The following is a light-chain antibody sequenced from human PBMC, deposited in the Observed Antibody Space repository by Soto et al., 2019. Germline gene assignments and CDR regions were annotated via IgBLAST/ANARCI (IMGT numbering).Light chain of an antibody. CDR3: QQYHSYPAS. Sequence: DIQMTKSPYSLSASVGDRVIITCRASQGISSFLAWFQQKPGKAPKSLIYDASTLQSGVSSRFSVSGSDTQFTLPIRSLQTEDFATYYCQQYHSYPASFGQGNKVEIK. CDR2: DAS. J-gene: IGKJ1*01. CDR1: QGISSF. V-gene: IGKV1-16*01.